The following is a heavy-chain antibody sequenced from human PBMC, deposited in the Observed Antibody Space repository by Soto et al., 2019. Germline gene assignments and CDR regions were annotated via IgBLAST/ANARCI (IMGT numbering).Heavy chain of an antibody. CDR2: ISPDNGNT. CDR1: GYTFTIYG. D-gene: IGHD5-12*01. J-gene: IGHJ6*02. Sequence: ASVKVYCKASGYTFTIYGINWVRQAPGQGLEWMGWISPDNGNTNYAQKLQGRVTMTTDTSTSTAYMELRSLRSDDTAVYYCARALGYSGYAGMDVWGQGTTVTVSS. CDR3: ARALGYSGYAGMDV. V-gene: IGHV1-18*01.